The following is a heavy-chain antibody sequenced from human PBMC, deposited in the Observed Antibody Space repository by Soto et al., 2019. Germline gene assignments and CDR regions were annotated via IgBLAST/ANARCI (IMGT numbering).Heavy chain of an antibody. CDR3: AREGCSSTSCYSRSYYYYGMDV. D-gene: IGHD2-2*02. J-gene: IGHJ6*02. Sequence: ASVKVSCKASGYTFTGYYMHWVRQAPGQGLEWMGWINPNSGGTNYAQKFQGWVTMTRDTSISTAYMELSRLRSDDTAVYYCAREGCSSTSCYSRSYYYYGMDVWGQGTTVTV. V-gene: IGHV1-2*04. CDR2: INPNSGGT. CDR1: GYTFTGYY.